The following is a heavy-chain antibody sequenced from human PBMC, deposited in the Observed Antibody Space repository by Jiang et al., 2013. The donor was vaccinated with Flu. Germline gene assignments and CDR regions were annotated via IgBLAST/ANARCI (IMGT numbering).Heavy chain of an antibody. J-gene: IGHJ4*02. Sequence: VQLVESGAELKKPGASVRVSCKASGYTFTSYYMHWVRQAPGQGLEWMGIMNPSGGSTDYAQKFQGRVTMTRDTSTSTVYMELSSLRSEDTAIYYCARARGSLWSGYYDYWDQGTLVTVSS. CDR3: ARARGSLWSGYYDY. D-gene: IGHD3-3*01. CDR1: GYTFTSYY. V-gene: IGHV1-46*01. CDR2: MNPSGGST.